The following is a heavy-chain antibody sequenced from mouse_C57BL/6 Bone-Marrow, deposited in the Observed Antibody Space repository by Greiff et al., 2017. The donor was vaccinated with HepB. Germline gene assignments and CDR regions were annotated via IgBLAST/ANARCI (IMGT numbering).Heavy chain of an antibody. CDR1: GYTFTSYW. V-gene: IGHV1-50*01. CDR2: IDPSDSYT. CDR3: AREYYSNFYAMDY. D-gene: IGHD2-5*01. Sequence: VQLQQPGAELVKPGASVKLSCKASGYTFTSYWMQWVNQRPGQGLEWIGEIDPSDSYTNYNQKFKGKATLTVDTSSSTAYMQLSSLTSEDSAVYYSAREYYSNFYAMDYWGQGTSVTVSS. J-gene: IGHJ4*01.